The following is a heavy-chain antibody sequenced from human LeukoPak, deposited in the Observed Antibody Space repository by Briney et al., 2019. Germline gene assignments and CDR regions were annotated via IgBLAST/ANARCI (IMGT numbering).Heavy chain of an antibody. V-gene: IGHV3-30-3*01. J-gene: IGHJ4*02. CDR1: GFTFSSYA. D-gene: IGHD6-13*01. CDR3: AKAPVTGLASYSSSWIDY. CDR2: ISYDGSNK. Sequence: GGSLRLSCAASGFTFSSYAMHWVRQAPGKGLEWVAVISYDGSNKYYADSVKGRFTISRDNSKNTLYLQMNSLRAEDTAVYYCAKAPVTGLASYSSSWIDYWGQGTLVTVSS.